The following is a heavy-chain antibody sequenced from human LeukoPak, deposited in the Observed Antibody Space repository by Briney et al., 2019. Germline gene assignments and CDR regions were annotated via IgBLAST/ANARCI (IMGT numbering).Heavy chain of an antibody. D-gene: IGHD6-6*01. V-gene: IGHV3-66*01. Sequence: GGSLRLSCAASGFTVSSNYMSWVRQAPGKGLEGVSFIYSDGSTYYADSVKGRFTISRDNSKNTMFLQMNSLRAEDTAVYYCARVLAARHFDYWGQGTLVTVSS. CDR2: IYSDGST. CDR3: ARVLAARHFDY. J-gene: IGHJ4*02. CDR1: GFTVSSNY.